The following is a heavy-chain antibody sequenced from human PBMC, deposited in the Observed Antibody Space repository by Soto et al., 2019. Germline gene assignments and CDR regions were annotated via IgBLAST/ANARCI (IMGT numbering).Heavy chain of an antibody. V-gene: IGHV3-30-3*01. CDR1: GFTFKTFA. CDR2: ISYDGVYM. CDR3: ARDGXSMQFRTGTTSFKGMDV. Sequence: SCAVSGFTFKTFAMHWVRQAPGKGLEWVAVISYDGVYMYYPDSVKGRFIISRDNSKNTVYLQMNSLRPGDTAVYYCARDGXSMQFRTGTTSFKGMDVWGQGTTVTVSS. J-gene: IGHJ6*02. D-gene: IGHD1-1*01.